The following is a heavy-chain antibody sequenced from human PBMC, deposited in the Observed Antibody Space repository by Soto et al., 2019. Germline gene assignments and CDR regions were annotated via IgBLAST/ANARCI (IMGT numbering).Heavy chain of an antibody. V-gene: IGHV4-59*08. CDR3: ARHQTIFGVVINYYYYMDV. D-gene: IGHD3-3*01. J-gene: IGHJ6*03. CDR2: IYYSGST. Sequence: QVQLQESGPGLVKPSETLSLTCTVSGGSISSYYWSWIRQPPGKGLEWIGYIYYSGSTNYNPSLKSRVTISVDTSKNQFSLKLSSVTAADTAVYYCARHQTIFGVVINYYYYMDVWSKGTTVTVSS. CDR1: GGSISSYY.